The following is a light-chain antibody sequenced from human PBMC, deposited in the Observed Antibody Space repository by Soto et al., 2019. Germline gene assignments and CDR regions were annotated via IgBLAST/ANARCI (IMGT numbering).Light chain of an antibody. CDR1: QSISSL. CDR2: GAS. V-gene: IGKV1-5*01. Sequence: DIQMTQSPSTLSASVGDRVTITCRASQSISSLLAWYQQKPGKAPKLLIYGASSLESGVPSRFSGSGSGTEFTLSSSSLQPDDFATYYCQQYNTYWTFGQGTKVEIK. J-gene: IGKJ1*01. CDR3: QQYNTYWT.